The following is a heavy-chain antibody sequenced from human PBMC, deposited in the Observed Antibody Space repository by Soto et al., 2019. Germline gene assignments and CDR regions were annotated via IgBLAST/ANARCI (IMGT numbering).Heavy chain of an antibody. V-gene: IGHV3-23*01. CDR3: AKWGSSSWSPHYCFDY. CDR1: GFTFNNYA. CDR2: ITDSGSDT. J-gene: IGHJ4*02. D-gene: IGHD2-2*01. Sequence: GSLRLSCAASGFTFNNYAMGWVRQAPGEGLEWVSAITDSGSDTYYVDSVKGRFTISRDNSKNTLYLQMNSLRAEDTAVYYCAKWGSSSWSPHYCFDYWGQGTLVSAPS.